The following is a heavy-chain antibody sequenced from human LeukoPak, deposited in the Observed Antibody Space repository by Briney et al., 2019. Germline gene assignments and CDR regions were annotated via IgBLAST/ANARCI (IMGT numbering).Heavy chain of an antibody. CDR3: ARVRNYGSGSYTDYYYYYMDV. CDR2: IHPDGGST. J-gene: IGHJ6*03. Sequence: ASVKVSCKASGYNFNDYYIYWVRQAPGHGLESMGYIHPDGGSTNYAQKFQGRVTMTSDMSTNTVYMELRSLRSDDTAVYYCARVRNYGSGSYTDYYYYYMDVWGKGTTVTVSS. D-gene: IGHD3-10*01. V-gene: IGHV1-46*02. CDR1: GYNFNDYY.